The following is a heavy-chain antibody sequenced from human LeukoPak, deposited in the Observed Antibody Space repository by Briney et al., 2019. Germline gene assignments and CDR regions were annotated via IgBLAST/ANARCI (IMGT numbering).Heavy chain of an antibody. V-gene: IGHV4-4*02. CDR3: ARHDAIISMIVGERPFEI. D-gene: IGHD3-22*01. Sequence: PSETLSLTCAVSGGSISSSNWWSWVRQPPGKGLEWIGEIYHSGSTNYNPSLKSRVTISVDKSKNQFSLKLISVTAADTAVYYCARHDAIISMIVGERPFEIWGQGTLVTVSS. J-gene: IGHJ3*02. CDR1: GGSISSSNW. CDR2: IYHSGST.